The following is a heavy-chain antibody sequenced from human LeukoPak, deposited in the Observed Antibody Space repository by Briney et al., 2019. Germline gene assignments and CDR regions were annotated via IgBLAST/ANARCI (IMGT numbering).Heavy chain of an antibody. D-gene: IGHD2-2*01. CDR3: ARLITHIVVVPAAIFDY. Sequence: PSETLSLTRTVSGGSISSSSYYWGWIRQPPGKGLEWIGSIYYSGSTYYNPSLKSRVTISVDTSKNQFSLKLSSVTAADTVVYYCARLITHIVVVPAAIFDYWGQGALVTVSS. J-gene: IGHJ4*02. CDR2: IYYSGST. V-gene: IGHV4-39*07. CDR1: GGSISSSSYY.